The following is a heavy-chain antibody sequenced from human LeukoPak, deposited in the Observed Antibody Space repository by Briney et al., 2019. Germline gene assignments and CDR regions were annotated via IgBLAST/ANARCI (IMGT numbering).Heavy chain of an antibody. CDR2: IRSKAYGGTT. D-gene: IGHD5-12*01. V-gene: IGHV3-49*04. Sequence: PGGSLRLSCAASGFTFSSYSMNWVRQAPGKGLEWVGFIRSKAYGGTTEYAASVKGRFTISRDDSKSIAYLQMNSLKTEDTAVYYCTRFGATIQNYFDYWGQGTLVTVSS. CDR3: TRFGATIQNYFDY. J-gene: IGHJ4*02. CDR1: GFTFSSYS.